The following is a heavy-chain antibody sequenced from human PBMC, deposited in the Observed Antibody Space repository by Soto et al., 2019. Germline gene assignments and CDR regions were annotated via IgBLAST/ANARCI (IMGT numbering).Heavy chain of an antibody. CDR1: GFIFSDYA. J-gene: IGHJ6*02. V-gene: IGHV3-30*04. Sequence: PGGSLRLSCAASGFIFSDYAMHWVRQAPGKGLEWVAVISYDGRNKYYADSVKGHFPISRDNSKNTRLTISRGNSKNILFLQMDSLRAEDTAVYYCAGGYCSGGSCYSPPDFYFYGLDVWGQGTTVTVSS. CDR3: AGGYCSGGSCYSPPDFYFYGLDV. CDR2: ISYDGRNK. D-gene: IGHD2-15*01.